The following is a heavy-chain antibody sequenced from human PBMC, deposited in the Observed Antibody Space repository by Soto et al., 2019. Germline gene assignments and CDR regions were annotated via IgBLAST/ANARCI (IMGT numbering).Heavy chain of an antibody. CDR1: GFTFSSYG. Sequence: GGSLRLSCAASGFTFSSYGMHWVRQAPGKGLEWVAVISYDGSNKYYADSVKGRFTISRDNSKNTLYLQMNSLRAEDTAVYYCAKDRLRLHLGELYGGLDYWGQGTLVTVSS. CDR2: ISYDGSNK. D-gene: IGHD3-16*01. CDR3: AKDRLRLHLGELYGGLDY. J-gene: IGHJ4*02. V-gene: IGHV3-30*18.